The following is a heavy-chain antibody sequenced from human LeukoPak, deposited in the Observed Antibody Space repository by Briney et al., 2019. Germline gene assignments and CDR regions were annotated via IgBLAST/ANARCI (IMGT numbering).Heavy chain of an antibody. CDR2: ISGSGGST. V-gene: IGHV3-23*01. Sequence: PGGSLRLSCAASGFTFSSYAMSWVRQAPGKGLEWVSPISGSGGSTYYADSVKGRFTISRDNSKNTLYLQMNSLRAEDTAVYYCAKDINDLSPYYDSSGYYNYWGQGTLVTVSS. CDR3: AKDINDLSPYYDSSGYYNY. CDR1: GFTFSSYA. J-gene: IGHJ4*02. D-gene: IGHD3-22*01.